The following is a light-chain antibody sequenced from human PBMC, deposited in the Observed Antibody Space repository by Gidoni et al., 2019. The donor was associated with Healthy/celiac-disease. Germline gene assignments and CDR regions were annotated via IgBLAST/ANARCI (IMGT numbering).Light chain of an antibody. V-gene: IGKV1-5*01. Sequence: DIQMPQSPSTLSASVGDRVTITCRASQSISSWLAWYQQKPGKAPKLLIYDASSLESGVPSRFSVSGSGTEFTLTISSLQPDDFATYYCQQYNSYSPYTFXQXTKLEIK. CDR1: QSISSW. CDR2: DAS. J-gene: IGKJ2*01. CDR3: QQYNSYSPYT.